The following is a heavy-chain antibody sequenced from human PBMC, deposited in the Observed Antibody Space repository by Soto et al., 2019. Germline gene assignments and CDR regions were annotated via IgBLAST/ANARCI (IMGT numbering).Heavy chain of an antibody. J-gene: IGHJ4*02. CDR1: GFTFSSYG. V-gene: IGHV3-33*01. Sequence: QVQLVESGGGVVQPGRSLRLSCAASGFTFSSYGMHWVRQAPGKGLEWVAVIWYDGSNKYYADSVKGRFTISRDNSKNTLYLQMNNTRAEDTAVYYCARDGYCSGGSCYSVPVFDYWGQGTLVTVSS. D-gene: IGHD2-15*01. CDR3: ARDGYCSGGSCYSVPVFDY. CDR2: IWYDGSNK.